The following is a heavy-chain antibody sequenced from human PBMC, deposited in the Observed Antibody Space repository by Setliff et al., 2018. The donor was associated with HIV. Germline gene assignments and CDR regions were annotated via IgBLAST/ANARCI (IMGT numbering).Heavy chain of an antibody. J-gene: IGHJ4*02. D-gene: IGHD5-18*01. V-gene: IGHV4-34*01. CDR1: GGSFSGYY. CDR3: ARMDTSYRSFEY. CDR2: INHSGST. Sequence: PSETLSLTCAVYGGSFSGYYWSWIRQPPGKGLEWIGEINHSGSTNYNPSLKSRVTISVDTSKNQFSLKLSSVTAADTAVYYCARMDTSYRSFEYWGQGTLVTVSS.